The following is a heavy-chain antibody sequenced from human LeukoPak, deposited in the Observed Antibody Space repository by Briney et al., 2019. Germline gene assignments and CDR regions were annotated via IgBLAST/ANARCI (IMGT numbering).Heavy chain of an antibody. V-gene: IGHV4-34*01. D-gene: IGHD2-2*01. CDR2: INHSGST. Sequence: SETLSLTCAVYGGSFSGYSWSWIRQPPGKGLEWIGEINHSGSTNYNPSLKSRVTISVDTSKNQFSLKLSSVTAADTAVYYCATSYCSSTSCYRRGLDPWGQGTLVTVSS. J-gene: IGHJ5*02. CDR1: GGSFSGYS. CDR3: ATSYCSSTSCYRRGLDP.